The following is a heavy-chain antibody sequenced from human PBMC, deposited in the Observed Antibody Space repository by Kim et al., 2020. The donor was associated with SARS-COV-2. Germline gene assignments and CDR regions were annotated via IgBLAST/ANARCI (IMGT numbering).Heavy chain of an antibody. D-gene: IGHD2-8*01. Sequence: YSCSTYYNPTLKSRVTISVDPSKTQFSLELSSVTAADTAVYYCARNGGDYWGQGTLVTVSS. V-gene: IGHV4-31*02. J-gene: IGHJ4*02. CDR3: ARNGGDY. CDR2: YSCST.